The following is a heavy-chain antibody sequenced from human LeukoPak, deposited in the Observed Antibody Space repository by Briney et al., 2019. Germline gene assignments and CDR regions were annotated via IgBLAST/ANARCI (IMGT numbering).Heavy chain of an antibody. CDR1: GGSFSGYY. Sequence: SETLSLTCAVYGGSFSGYYWSWIRQPPGKGLEWIGHVSYSGSTNYNPSLKSRVTISRDTSKKQFSLRLSSVTAADTAVYYCAKPPNDVWGSYRYTGEDAFDIWGPGTVVTVSS. CDR3: AKPPNDVWGSYRYTGEDAFDI. CDR2: VSYSGST. V-gene: IGHV4-59*01. J-gene: IGHJ3*02. D-gene: IGHD3-16*02.